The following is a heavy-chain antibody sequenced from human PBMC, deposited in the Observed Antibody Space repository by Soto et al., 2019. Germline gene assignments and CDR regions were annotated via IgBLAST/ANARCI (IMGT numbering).Heavy chain of an antibody. CDR2: STGAGGST. Sequence: PGGSLRLSCAASGFPFSSYAISWVRQAPGKGLEWVAASTGAGGSTYKVDSEKGRFTISRDNSKKTVYLQLDGLRAEDTAIYYCAKGHSDYQGDYNYYGMDVWGQGTTVTVSS. J-gene: IGHJ6*02. V-gene: IGHV3-23*01. CDR3: AKGHSDYQGDYNYYGMDV. CDR1: GFPFSSYA. D-gene: IGHD4-4*01.